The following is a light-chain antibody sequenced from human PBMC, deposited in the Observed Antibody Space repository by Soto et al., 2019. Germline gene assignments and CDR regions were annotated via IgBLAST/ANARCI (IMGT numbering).Light chain of an antibody. CDR1: QSIVYY. J-gene: IGKJ5*01. CDR2: YIS. Sequence: EIVLTQSPATLSLSPGERATLSCRASQSIVYYLAWYQQKPGQAPRLLIYYISTRATGIPARFSGSGSGTEFTLTINSLQSEDSAVYYCQQHNQWPITFGQGTRLEI. CDR3: QQHNQWPIT. V-gene: IGKV3-11*01.